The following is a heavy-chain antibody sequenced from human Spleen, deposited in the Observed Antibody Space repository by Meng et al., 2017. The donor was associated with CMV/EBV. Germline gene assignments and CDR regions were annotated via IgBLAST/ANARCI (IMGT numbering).Heavy chain of an antibody. D-gene: IGHD3-3*01. CDR2: INLDGSEM. CDR3: ARVVDDFWSGSYY. CDR1: GFTFSDYY. Sequence: GESLKISCAASGFTFSDYYMMWIRQAPGKGLEWVANINLDGSEMYYVDSVKGRFTISRDNAKNSLYLQMNSLRAEDTAVYYCARVVDDFWSGSYYWGQGTLVTVSS. V-gene: IGHV3-7*01. J-gene: IGHJ4*02.